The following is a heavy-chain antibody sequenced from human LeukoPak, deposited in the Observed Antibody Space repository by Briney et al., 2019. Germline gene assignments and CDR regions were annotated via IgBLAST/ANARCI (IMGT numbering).Heavy chain of an antibody. CDR1: GFTFSSYW. D-gene: IGHD6-13*01. Sequence: GGSLRLSCAASGFTFSSYWMSWVRRAPGKGLEWVANIKQDGSEKYYVDSVKGRFTISRDNAKNSLYLQMNSLRAEDTAVYYCARDPDIAAAGSAFDIWGQGTMVTVSS. V-gene: IGHV3-7*03. CDR3: ARDPDIAAAGSAFDI. CDR2: IKQDGSEK. J-gene: IGHJ3*02.